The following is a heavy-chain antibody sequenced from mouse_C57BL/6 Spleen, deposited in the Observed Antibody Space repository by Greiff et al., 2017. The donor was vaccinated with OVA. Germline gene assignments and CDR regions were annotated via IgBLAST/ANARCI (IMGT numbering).Heavy chain of an antibody. J-gene: IGHJ3*01. CDR3: TTWPTTVVPFAY. Sequence: VHVKQSGAELVRPGAPVKLSCTASGFNIKDDYMHWVKQRPEQGLEWIGWIDPENGDTEYASKFQGKATITADTSSNTAYLQLSSLTSEDTAVYYCTTWPTTVVPFAYWGQGTLVTVSA. CDR2: IDPENGDT. CDR1: GFNIKDDY. V-gene: IGHV14-4*01. D-gene: IGHD1-1*01.